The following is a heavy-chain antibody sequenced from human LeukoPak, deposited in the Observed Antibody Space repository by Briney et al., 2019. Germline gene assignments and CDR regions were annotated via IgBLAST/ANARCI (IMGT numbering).Heavy chain of an antibody. Sequence: GGSLRLSCAASGFTFSSYAMPWVRQAPGKGLEWVAVISYDGSNEYYADSVKGRFTISRDNSKNTLYLQMNSLRAEDTAVYYCARESISYPGALDYWGQGTLVTVSS. V-gene: IGHV3-30-3*01. D-gene: IGHD6-6*01. CDR2: ISYDGSNE. CDR1: GFTFSSYA. CDR3: ARESISYPGALDY. J-gene: IGHJ4*02.